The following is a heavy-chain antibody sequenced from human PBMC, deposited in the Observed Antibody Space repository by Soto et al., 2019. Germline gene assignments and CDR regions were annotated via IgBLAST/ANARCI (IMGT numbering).Heavy chain of an antibody. CDR3: AKDQGSSWYEIVN. CDR1: GFTFSNYA. J-gene: IGHJ4*02. V-gene: IGHV3-23*01. CDR2: ISGSGGST. Sequence: EVQLLESGGGLVQPGGSLRLSCAASGFTFSNYAVTWVRQAPGKGLEWVSTISGSGGSTYYADSVKGRFTISRDNSKNTLYLQMNSLRAEDTAVYSCAKDQGSSWYEIVNWGQGHLVSVSS. D-gene: IGHD6-13*01.